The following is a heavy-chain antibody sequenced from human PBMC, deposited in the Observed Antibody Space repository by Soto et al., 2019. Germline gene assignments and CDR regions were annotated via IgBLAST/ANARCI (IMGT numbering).Heavy chain of an antibody. Sequence: EGWIRQPPGKALEWLALIYWDDDKRYIPSLKSRLNITKDTSKNQVVLIMTNMDTGDTAIYYCAHRAFSFFFQAEDGIRDTVPVSAFLLNRSSDL. V-gene: IGHV2-5*02. CDR3: AHRAFSFFFQAEDGIRDTVPVSAFLLNRSSDL. D-gene: IGHD2-15*01. CDR2: IYWDDDK. J-gene: IGHJ2*01.